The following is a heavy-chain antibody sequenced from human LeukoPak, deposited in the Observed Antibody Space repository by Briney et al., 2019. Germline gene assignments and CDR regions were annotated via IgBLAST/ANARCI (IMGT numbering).Heavy chain of an antibody. J-gene: IGHJ4*02. Sequence: PGGSLGLSREASGLPFISSWMHWVRQAPGKGLVGVSRISSDGSSSSYADSVKGRFTISRDNAKNTLSLQMNSLRAEDTAVYYCAKATGYSDGYDFDYWGQGTLVTVSS. CDR1: GLPFISSW. CDR2: ISSDGSSS. V-gene: IGHV3-74*01. D-gene: IGHD2-21*01. CDR3: AKATGYSDGYDFDY.